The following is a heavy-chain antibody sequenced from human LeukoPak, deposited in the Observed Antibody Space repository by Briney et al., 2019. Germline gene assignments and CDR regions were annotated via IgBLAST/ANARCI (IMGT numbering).Heavy chain of an antibody. D-gene: IGHD3-10*01. CDR3: ARGYGSGCYFDY. V-gene: IGHV4-31*03. CDR2: IYYSGST. CDR1: GGSISSGGYY. J-gene: IGHJ4*02. Sequence: SQTLSLTCTVSGGSISSGGYYWSWIRQHPGKGLEWIGYIYYSGSTYYNPSLKSRVTISVDTSKNQFSLKLSSVTAADTAVYYCARGYGSGCYFDYWGQGTLVTASS.